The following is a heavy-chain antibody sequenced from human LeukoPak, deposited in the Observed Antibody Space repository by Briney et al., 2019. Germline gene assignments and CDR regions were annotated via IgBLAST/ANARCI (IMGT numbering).Heavy chain of an antibody. D-gene: IGHD2-15*01. CDR3: ARVRDGGCYDY. CDR2: IKQDGSVK. CDR1: GFTFSSHR. J-gene: IGHJ4*02. V-gene: IGHV3-7*01. Sequence: PGGSLRLSCAASGFTFSSHRMTWVRQAPEKGLERVANIKQDGSVKYYVDSVEGRFTISRDNAKNSLHLQMNSLRAEDTAVYYCARVRDGGCYDYWGQGTLVTVSS.